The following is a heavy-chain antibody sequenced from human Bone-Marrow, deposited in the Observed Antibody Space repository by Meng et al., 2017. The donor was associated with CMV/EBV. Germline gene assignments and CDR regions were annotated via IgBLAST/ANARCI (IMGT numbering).Heavy chain of an antibody. D-gene: IGHD3-16*02. CDR1: GFTFSNYG. CDR3: AKDLEITFGGVIVTGFDR. J-gene: IGHJ4*02. Sequence: GESLKISCAASGFTFSNYGMHWVRQAPGKGLEWVAFIRYDGSVQYHSDSVKGRFAISRDNSENTLFLQMNSLRVEDTAVYFCAKDLEITFGGVIVTGFDRWGQGTLVTVSS. CDR2: IRYDGSVQ. V-gene: IGHV3-30*02.